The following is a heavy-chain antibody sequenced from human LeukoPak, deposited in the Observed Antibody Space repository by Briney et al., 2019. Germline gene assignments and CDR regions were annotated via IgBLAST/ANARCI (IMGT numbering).Heavy chain of an antibody. D-gene: IGHD4-17*01. CDR1: GFTFSSYS. CDR3: ARDPLYGDPSYYFDY. CDR2: ISSSSSCI. J-gene: IGHJ4*02. V-gene: IGHV3-21*01. Sequence: KAGGSLRLSCEASGFTFSSYSMNWVRQAPGKGLEWVSSISSSSSCIYYADSVKGRFTISRDNAKNSLYLQMNSLRAEDTAVYYCARDPLYGDPSYYFDYWGQGTLVTVSS.